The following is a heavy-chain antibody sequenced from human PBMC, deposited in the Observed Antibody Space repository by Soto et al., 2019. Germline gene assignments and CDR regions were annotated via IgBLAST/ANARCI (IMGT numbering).Heavy chain of an antibody. J-gene: IGHJ6*02. CDR1: GGTFSSYA. CDR2: TIPIFGTA. D-gene: IGHD5-12*01. V-gene: IGHV1-69*01. CDR3: ARDGAPGVATVALDYYYGMDV. Sequence: QVQLVQSGAEVKKPGSSVKVSCKASGGTFSSYAISWVRQAPGQGLEWMGGTIPIFGTANYAQKFQGRVTITADESTSTAYMELSSLRSEDTAGYYGARDGAPGVATVALDYYYGMDVWGQGGTVAVSS.